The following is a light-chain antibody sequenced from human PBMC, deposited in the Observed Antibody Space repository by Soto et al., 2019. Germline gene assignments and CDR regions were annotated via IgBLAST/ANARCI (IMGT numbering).Light chain of an antibody. CDR2: WAS. Sequence: IVMTQSPDSLAVSLGERATINCKSSQSLLYTSNNKNYLAWFQQKPGQPPRLLIYWASTRESGVPDRFSGSGSGTDFTLTISSLQSEDVAVYYCQQYYSNPELTFGGGIKVEIK. J-gene: IGKJ4*01. V-gene: IGKV4-1*01. CDR3: QQYYSNPELT. CDR1: QSLLYTSNNKNY.